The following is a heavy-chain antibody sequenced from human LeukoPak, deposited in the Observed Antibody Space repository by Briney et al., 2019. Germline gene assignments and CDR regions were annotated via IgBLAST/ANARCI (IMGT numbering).Heavy chain of an antibody. Sequence: GSLRLSCTASGLTFSTSGFNWVRQAPGKGLEWVASIGPTGSDRYHADSIKGRFTISRDNANNFLYLQMNSLRAEDTAVYYCATETNGRHYDYWGQGTLVTVSS. V-gene: IGHV3-21*06. CDR1: GLTFSTSG. CDR2: IGPTGSDR. D-gene: IGHD1-14*01. J-gene: IGHJ4*02. CDR3: ATETNGRHYDY.